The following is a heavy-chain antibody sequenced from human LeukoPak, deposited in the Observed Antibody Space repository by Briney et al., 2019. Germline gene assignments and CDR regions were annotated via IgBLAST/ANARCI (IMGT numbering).Heavy chain of an antibody. CDR3: VRDAEGAGISVNFWFDP. D-gene: IGHD1-14*01. Sequence: ASVKVSGKASGFTFTRYDINWVRQASGQGLEWMGWMNPNNGNTGYAQKFQGRVTMTRDTYTSTAYMELRGLRPEDTAVYYCVRDAEGAGISVNFWFDPWGQGTLVTVSS. CDR1: GFTFTRYD. J-gene: IGHJ5*02. V-gene: IGHV1-8*01. CDR2: MNPNNGNT.